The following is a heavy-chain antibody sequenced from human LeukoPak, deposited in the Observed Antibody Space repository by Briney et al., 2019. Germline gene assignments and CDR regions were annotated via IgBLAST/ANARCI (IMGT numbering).Heavy chain of an antibody. Sequence: GGSLRLSCAPSGFTHSKYSTRGVSQAPGKGLESVSRINTDGTVTTYADSVKGRFTVSRDNADNTMFLQMNSVRDEDTAVYYCATKQWLAPPPDSWGQGTPVTVSS. CDR2: INTDGTVT. J-gene: IGHJ5*01. CDR1: GFTHSKYS. V-gene: IGHV3-74*01. CDR3: ATKQWLAPPPDS. D-gene: IGHD6-19*01.